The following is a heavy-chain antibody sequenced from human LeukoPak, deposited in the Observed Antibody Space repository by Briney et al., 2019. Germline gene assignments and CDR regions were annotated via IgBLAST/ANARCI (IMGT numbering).Heavy chain of an antibody. J-gene: IGHJ4*02. V-gene: IGHV1-46*01. D-gene: IGHD4-17*01. Sequence: ASVKLSCKASGYTFSNHFLHQLQQPPGQGLEWMGIINSSGGSTTYAQQFQGRVTMTRDTSTGTVYMEPSSLTSEDTAVYYCARRNGGDYLFFDYWGQGTLVTVSS. CDR3: ARRNGGDYLFFDY. CDR1: GYTFSNHF. CDR2: INSSGGST.